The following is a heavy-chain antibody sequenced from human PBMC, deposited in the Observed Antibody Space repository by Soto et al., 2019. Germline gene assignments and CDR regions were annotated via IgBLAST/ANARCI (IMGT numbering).Heavy chain of an antibody. CDR2: IIPIFGTT. V-gene: IGHV1-69*13. CDR1: GGTFSSYA. J-gene: IGHJ6*02. CDR3: ARDRDKWNHNNYYGMDV. Sequence: SVKVSCKASGGTFSSYAMSWVRQAPGQGLEWMGGIIPIFGTTNYAQKFQGRVTITADESTSTAYMELSSLRSEDTAVYYCARDRDKWNHNNYYGMDVWG. D-gene: IGHD1-20*01.